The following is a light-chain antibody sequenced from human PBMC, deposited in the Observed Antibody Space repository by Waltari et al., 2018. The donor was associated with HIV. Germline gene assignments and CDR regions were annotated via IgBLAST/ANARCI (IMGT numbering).Light chain of an antibody. CDR1: GSDVGGYNY. V-gene: IGLV2-14*01. CDR3: SSYTSSSTL. Sequence: QSALTQPASVSGSPGQSITISCTGPGSDVGGYNYVSWYQQHPGKAPKLMIYEVSNRPSGVSNRFSGSKSGNTASLTISGLQAEDEADYYCSSYTSSSTLFGGGTKLTVL. CDR2: EVS. J-gene: IGLJ2*01.